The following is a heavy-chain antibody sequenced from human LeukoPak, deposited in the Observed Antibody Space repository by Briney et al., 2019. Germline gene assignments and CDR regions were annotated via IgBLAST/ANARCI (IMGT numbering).Heavy chain of an antibody. D-gene: IGHD3-22*01. CDR2: IKQDGSEN. V-gene: IGHV3-7*04. J-gene: IGHJ6*02. Sequence: GGSLRLSCAASGFTFSSYWMSWVRQAPGKGLEWVANIKQDGSENYYVDSVKGRFTISRDNAKNSLYLQMNSLRAEDTAVYYCARVITDYYYYYGMDVWGQGTTVTVSS. CDR3: ARVITDYYYYYGMDV. CDR1: GFTFSSYW.